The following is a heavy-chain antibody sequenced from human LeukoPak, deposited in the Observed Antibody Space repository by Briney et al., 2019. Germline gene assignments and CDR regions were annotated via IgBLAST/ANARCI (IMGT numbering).Heavy chain of an antibody. CDR3: ATTTVTTFYYYYGMDV. D-gene: IGHD4-17*01. CDR2: IYSGGTT. CDR1: GFTVSSNY. V-gene: IGHV3-53*01. J-gene: IGHJ6*02. Sequence: GGSLRLSCAASGFTVSSNYMSWVRQAPGKGLEWVSIIYSGGTTYYADSVKGRFTISRDNSKNTLYLQMNSLRAEDTAVYYCATTTVTTFYYYYGMDVWGQGTTVTVS.